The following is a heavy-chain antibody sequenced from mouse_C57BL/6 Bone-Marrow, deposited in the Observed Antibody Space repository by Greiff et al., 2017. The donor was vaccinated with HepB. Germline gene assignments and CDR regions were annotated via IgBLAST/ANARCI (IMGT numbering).Heavy chain of an antibody. CDR3: ANLRYWYFDV. Sequence: QVQLQQSGAELARPGASVKLSCKASGYTFTSYGISWVKQRTGQGLEWIGEIYPRSGNTYYNEKFKGKSTLTADKSSSTAYMEPRSLTSEDSAVYYCANLRYWYFDVWGTGTTVTVSS. V-gene: IGHV1-81*01. J-gene: IGHJ1*03. CDR1: GYTFTSYG. CDR2: IYPRSGNT. D-gene: IGHD1-1*01.